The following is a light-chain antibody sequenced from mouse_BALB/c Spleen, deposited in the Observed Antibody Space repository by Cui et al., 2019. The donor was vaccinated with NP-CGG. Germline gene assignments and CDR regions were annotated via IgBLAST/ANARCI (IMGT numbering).Light chain of an antibody. CDR1: LGAGTTSNY. CDR2: GTN. J-gene: IGLJ1*01. CDR3: ALWYSNHWV. Sequence: QAVVTQESALTTSPGETVTLISRSILGAGTTSNYANWVQEKPDQLFTGLIGGTNNRAPGVPARFSGSLIGDKAALTITGAQTEDEAIYFCALWYSNHWVFGGGTKLTVL. V-gene: IGLV1*01.